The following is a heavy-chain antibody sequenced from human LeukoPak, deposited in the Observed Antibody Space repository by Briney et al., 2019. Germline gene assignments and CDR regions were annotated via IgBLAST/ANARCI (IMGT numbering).Heavy chain of an antibody. CDR1: GFTFSSYG. CDR3: AKEVHRGNWFDP. D-gene: IGHD1-1*01. J-gene: IGHJ5*02. Sequence: PGGSLRLSCAASGFTFSSYGMHWVRQAPGKGLEWVAVIWYDGSNKYYADSVKGRFTISRDNSNNTLYLQMNSLRAEDTAVYYCAKEVHRGNWFDPWGQGTLVTVSS. V-gene: IGHV3-33*06. CDR2: IWYDGSNK.